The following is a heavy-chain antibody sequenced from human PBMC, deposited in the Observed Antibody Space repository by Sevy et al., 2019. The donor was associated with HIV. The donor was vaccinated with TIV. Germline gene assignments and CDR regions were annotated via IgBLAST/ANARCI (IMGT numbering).Heavy chain of an antibody. Sequence: GGSLRLSCEASGFKSKDYWMTWVCQAPGQGPEWVANIKEDGRETYYLDSVKGRFTISRDNAKNSVHLQMRSLRAEDTAVYYCARDGFAFDTWGPGTLVTVSS. CDR1: GFKSKDYW. CDR2: IKEDGRET. CDR3: ARDGFAFDT. D-gene: IGHD2-2*03. V-gene: IGHV3-7*03. J-gene: IGHJ4*02.